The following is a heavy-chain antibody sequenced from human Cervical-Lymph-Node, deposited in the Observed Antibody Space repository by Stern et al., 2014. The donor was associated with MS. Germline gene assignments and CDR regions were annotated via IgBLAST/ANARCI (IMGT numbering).Heavy chain of an antibody. CDR2: IGWDDDK. J-gene: IGHJ4*02. CDR1: GFSLSSSGMC. Sequence: QVTLREYGPALVKPTQTLTLTCTLSGFSLSSSGMCVSWIRQPPGKALEWLALIGWDDDKFYSTSLKPRLSISKDTSKNQVVLTMADMDPEDTATYYCTRLNYYDSSAYGTFDYWGQGTLVTVSS. CDR3: TRLNYYDSSAYGTFDY. D-gene: IGHD3-22*01. V-gene: IGHV2-70*01.